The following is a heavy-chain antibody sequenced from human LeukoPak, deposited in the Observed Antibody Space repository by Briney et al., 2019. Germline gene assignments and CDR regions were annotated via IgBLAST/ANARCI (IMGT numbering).Heavy chain of an antibody. D-gene: IGHD1-26*01. J-gene: IGHJ5*02. V-gene: IGHV1-69*13. CDR2: IIPIFGTA. CDR3: ARDWDIRRGWFDP. Sequence: SVKVSCKASGGTFSSYAISWVRQAPGQGLEWMGGIIPIFGTANYAQKFRGRVTITADESTSTAYMELSSLRSEDTAVYYCARDWDIRRGWFDPWGQGTLVTVSS. CDR1: GGTFSSYA.